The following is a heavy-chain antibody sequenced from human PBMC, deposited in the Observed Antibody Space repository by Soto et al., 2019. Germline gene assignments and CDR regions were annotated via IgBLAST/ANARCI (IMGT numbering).Heavy chain of an antibody. Sequence: VRLQESGPGLVKPSETLSLTCTVSGGSISRYYWSWIRQPPGKGLEWIGYLYNTGSTIYNPSLKSRVTISVDTSKNQFSLKLNSLTAADTAVYYCARDLWGYCGTDCYPLDVWGQGTTVTVSS. CDR2: LYNTGST. D-gene: IGHD2-21*02. V-gene: IGHV4-59*01. CDR3: ARDLWGYCGTDCYPLDV. CDR1: GGSISRYY. J-gene: IGHJ6*02.